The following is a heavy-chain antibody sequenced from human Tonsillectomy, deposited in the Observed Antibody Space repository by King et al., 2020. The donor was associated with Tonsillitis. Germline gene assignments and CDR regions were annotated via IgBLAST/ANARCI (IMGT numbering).Heavy chain of an antibody. V-gene: IGHV1-69*01. CDR2: IVPIFGTA. J-gene: IGHJ4*02. CDR1: GGTFSSHA. Sequence: QLVQSGAEVKKPGSSVKVSCKASGGTFSSHAVGWVRQAPGQGLEWMGGIVPIFGTANSAQKFQGRDTITADESTSTAYMELSSLGSEDTAVYYCARGGPSLVTYYFDYWGQGTLVTVSS. CDR3: ARGGPSLVTYYFDY. D-gene: IGHD2-21*02.